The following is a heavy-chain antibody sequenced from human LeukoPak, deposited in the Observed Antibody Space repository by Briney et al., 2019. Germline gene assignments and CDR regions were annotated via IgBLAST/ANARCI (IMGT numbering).Heavy chain of an antibody. CDR3: AREPTYYYGSGRKYGMDV. D-gene: IGHD3-10*01. CDR2: IYSGGST. Sequence: PGGSLRLSCAASGFTVSSNYMSWVRQAPGKGLEWVSVIYSGGSTYYADSVKGRFTISRDNPKNTLYLQMNSLRAEDTAVYYCAREPTYYYGSGRKYGMDVWGQGTTVTVSS. V-gene: IGHV3-66*01. CDR1: GFTVSSNY. J-gene: IGHJ6*02.